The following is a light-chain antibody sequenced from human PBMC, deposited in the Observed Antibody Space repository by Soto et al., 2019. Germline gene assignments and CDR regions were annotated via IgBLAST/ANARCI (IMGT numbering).Light chain of an antibody. Sequence: EIVLKQSPGTLSLSPGERATLSCRASQSVSSSYLAWYQQKPGQAPRLLIYGASSRATGIPDRISGSGSGTDFTLTISRLEPEDFAVYYCQQYNNWPPITFGQGTRLEIK. CDR1: QSVSSSY. V-gene: IGKV3-20*01. CDR2: GAS. CDR3: QQYNNWPPIT. J-gene: IGKJ5*01.